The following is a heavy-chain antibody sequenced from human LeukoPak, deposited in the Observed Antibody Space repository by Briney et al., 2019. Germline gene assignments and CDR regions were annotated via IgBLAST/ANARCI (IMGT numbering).Heavy chain of an antibody. V-gene: IGHV3-23*01. D-gene: IGHD5-12*01. Sequence: GGSLRLSRAASGFTFSIYAMSWVRQTPGKGLEWVSAISGSGDNTYYADSVKGRFTISRDNSKNTLYLQMNSLRAEDTAVYYCVKRDNSGWASYFDYWGQGTLVTVSS. CDR1: GFTFSIYA. J-gene: IGHJ4*02. CDR3: VKRDNSGWASYFDY. CDR2: ISGSGDNT.